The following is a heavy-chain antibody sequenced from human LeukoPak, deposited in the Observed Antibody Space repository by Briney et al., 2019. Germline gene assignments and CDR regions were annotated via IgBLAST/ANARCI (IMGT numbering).Heavy chain of an antibody. CDR2: ISSSGSAK. CDR1: GFTFSHFD. CDR3: AREGYGHEGVWFFDF. D-gene: IGHD5-18*01. V-gene: IGHV3-48*03. J-gene: IGHJ2*01. Sequence: GGSLRLSCAASGFTFSHFDMTWVRQAPGKGLQWVSYISSSGSAKSSADSVEGRFTISIDNAKNSLYLQMNSLRAEDTAVYYCAREGYGHEGVWFFDFWGRGTLVTVSS.